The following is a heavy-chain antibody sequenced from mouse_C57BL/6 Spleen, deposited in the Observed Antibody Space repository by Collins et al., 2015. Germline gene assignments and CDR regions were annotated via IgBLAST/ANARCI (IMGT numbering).Heavy chain of an antibody. V-gene: IGHV2-2*01. Sequence: QVQLKQSGPGLVQPSQSLSITCTVSGFSLTSYGVHWVRQSPGKGLEWLGAIWSGRSTDYNAAFISRLSISKDNSKSQVFFKMNSLQADDTAIYYCARTDKFISYAMDYWGQGTSVTVSS. J-gene: IGHJ4*01. CDR2: IWSGRST. CDR1: GFSLTSYG. D-gene: IGHD1-1*01. CDR3: ARTDKFISYAMDY.